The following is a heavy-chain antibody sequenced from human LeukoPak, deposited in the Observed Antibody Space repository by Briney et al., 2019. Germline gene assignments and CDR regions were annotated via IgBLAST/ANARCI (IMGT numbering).Heavy chain of an antibody. CDR2: IYSGGTT. V-gene: IGHV3-66*01. CDR3: ARARYYDYVLGY. D-gene: IGHD3-16*01. CDR1: GFTVSSNY. J-gene: IGHJ4*02. Sequence: GGSLRLSCAASGFTVSSNYMSWVRQAPGKGLQWVSVIYSGGTTFYADSVKGRFIISRGSSRNTLYLQMNSLRAEDTAVYYCARARYYDYVLGYWGQGTLVTVSS.